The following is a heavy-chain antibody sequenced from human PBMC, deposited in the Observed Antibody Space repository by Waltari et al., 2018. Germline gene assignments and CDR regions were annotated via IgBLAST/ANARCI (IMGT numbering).Heavy chain of an antibody. Sequence: EVQLVESGGGLVQAGGSLRLSCAASGFTFSSYWMHWVRQAPGKGPVWVSGLNTDGRTTIYADSVKGRFTISRDNAKNTLYLQINSLGAEDTALYYCTRASRDLGNPYYPYYLDYWGQGSLVTVSS. D-gene: IGHD3-10*01. V-gene: IGHV3-74*01. CDR3: TRASRDLGNPYYPYYLDY. CDR1: GFTFSSYW. J-gene: IGHJ4*02. CDR2: LNTDGRTT.